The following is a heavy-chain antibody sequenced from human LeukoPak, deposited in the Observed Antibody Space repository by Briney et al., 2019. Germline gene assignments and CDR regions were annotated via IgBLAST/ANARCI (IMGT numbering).Heavy chain of an antibody. D-gene: IGHD3-16*01. CDR2: ISTSSSYI. J-gene: IGHJ4*02. V-gene: IGHV3-21*01. CDR3: ARELGDDY. CDR1: GFTFSSYS. Sequence: PGGSLRLSCAASGFTFSSYSMTWVRQAPGKGLEWVSSISTSSSYIYYADSVKGRFTISRDNAKKLLYLQMNSLRAEDTAVYYCARELGDDYWGQGTLVTVSS.